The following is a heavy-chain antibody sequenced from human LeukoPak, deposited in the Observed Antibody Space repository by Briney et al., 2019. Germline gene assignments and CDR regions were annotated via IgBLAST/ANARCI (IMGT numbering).Heavy chain of an antibody. CDR3: ARARATGVYYYYGMDV. CDR2: IIPILGIA. V-gene: IGHV1-69*04. J-gene: IGHJ6*02. D-gene: IGHD5-24*01. Sequence: SVKVSCKASGGTFSSYAISWVRQAPGQGLEWMGRIIPILGIANYAQKFQGRVTITADKSTSTAYMELSSLRSEDTAVYYCARARATGVYYYYGMDVWGQGTTVTVSS. CDR1: GGTFSSYA.